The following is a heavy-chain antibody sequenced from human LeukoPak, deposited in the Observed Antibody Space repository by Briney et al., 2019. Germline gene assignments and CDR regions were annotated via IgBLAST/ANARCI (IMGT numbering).Heavy chain of an antibody. CDR2: IYYSGST. V-gene: IGHV4-61*05. CDR1: GGSISSSSYY. J-gene: IGHJ4*02. Sequence: SETLSLTCTVSGGSISSSSYYRSWIRQPPGKGLEWIGYIYYSGSTNYNPSLKSRVTISVDTSKNQFSLKLSSVTAADTAVYYCARSPSGYDSYFDYWGQGTLVTVSS. D-gene: IGHD5-12*01. CDR3: ARSPSGYDSYFDY.